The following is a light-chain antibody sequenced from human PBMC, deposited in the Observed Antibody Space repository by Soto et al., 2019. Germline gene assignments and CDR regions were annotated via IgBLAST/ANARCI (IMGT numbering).Light chain of an antibody. V-gene: IGKV3-20*01. CDR2: GAS. J-gene: IGKJ1*01. CDR1: QSVRSSY. CDR3: QQYGSSRPT. Sequence: EIGLTQSPGTLSLSPGERATLSCRASQSVRSSYLAWYQQKPGPAPRLLIYGASSRATGIPDRFSGSGSGTDFTLTISRLEPEDFAVYYCQQYGSSRPTFGQGTKVDI.